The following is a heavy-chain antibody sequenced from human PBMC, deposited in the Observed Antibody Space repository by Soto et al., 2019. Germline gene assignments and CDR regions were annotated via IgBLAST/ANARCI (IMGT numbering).Heavy chain of an antibody. CDR1: GGSISSSTYY. J-gene: IGHJ4*02. CDR3: ARRHGLHIDAEY. CDR2: FFIGGNT. V-gene: IGHV4-39*01. D-gene: IGHD6-6*01. Sequence: SETLSLTCTVSGGSISSSTYYWGWMRQPPGKGLEWIASFFIGGNTYYNPSLKSRVTISVDTSKNQFSLKLSSVTAADTAVYLGARRHGLHIDAEYWGQGILVPVSS.